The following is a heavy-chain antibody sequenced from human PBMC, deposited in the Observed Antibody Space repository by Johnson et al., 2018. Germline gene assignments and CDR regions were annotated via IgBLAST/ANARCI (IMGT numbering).Heavy chain of an antibody. J-gene: IGHJ4*02. D-gene: IGHD1-26*01. CDR2: ISLDGGNI. Sequence: VQLLESGGGVVQPGRSLRLSCAASGFIFSSYAMHWVRQAPGKGLEWVTTISLDGGNIFYSDSVKGRFTISRDNSKDTLYLQMNSLRDEDTAIYYCAKDRVGKWVHYFDYWGQGTPVTVSS. V-gene: IGHV3-30*18. CDR1: GFIFSSYA. CDR3: AKDRVGKWVHYFDY.